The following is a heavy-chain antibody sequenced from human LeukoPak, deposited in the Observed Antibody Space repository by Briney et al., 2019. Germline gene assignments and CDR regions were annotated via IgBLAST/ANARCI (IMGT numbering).Heavy chain of an antibody. J-gene: IGHJ4*02. D-gene: IGHD6-19*01. CDR2: ISSSSSYI. V-gene: IGHV3-21*01. CDR1: GFTFSSYS. Sequence: GGSLRLSCAASGFTFSSYSMNWVRQAPGKGLEWVSSISSSSSYIYYADSVKGRFTISRDNAKHSLYLQMNSLRAEDTAVYYCARGPQWLVPYFDYWGQGTLVTVSS. CDR3: ARGPQWLVPYFDY.